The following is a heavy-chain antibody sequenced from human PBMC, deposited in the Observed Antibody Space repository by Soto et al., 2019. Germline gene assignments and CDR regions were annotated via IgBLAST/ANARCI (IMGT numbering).Heavy chain of an antibody. Sequence: QVQLVESGGGVVQPGRSLRLSCAASGFTFSSYGMHWVRQAPGKGLEWVAVISYDGSNKYYADSVKGRFTISRDNSKNTLYLQTNSLRAEDTAVYYCAKEGNNASWGQGTLVTVSS. D-gene: IGHD2-2*01. CDR1: GFTFSSYG. V-gene: IGHV3-30*18. CDR3: AKEGNNAS. J-gene: IGHJ5*02. CDR2: ISYDGSNK.